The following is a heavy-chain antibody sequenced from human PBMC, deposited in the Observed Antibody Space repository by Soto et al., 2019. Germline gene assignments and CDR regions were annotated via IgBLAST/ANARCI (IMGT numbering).Heavy chain of an antibody. CDR1: GGTFSIYA. CDR2: IIPIFGTA. J-gene: IGHJ5*02. Sequence: GASVKVSCNASGGTFSIYAISWVRQSPGQGLEWMGGIIPIFGTANYAQKFQGRVTITADESTSTAYMERSSLRSEDTAVYYCARVMVAATLWFDPWGQGTLVTVSS. D-gene: IGHD2-15*01. CDR3: ARVMVAATLWFDP. V-gene: IGHV1-69*13.